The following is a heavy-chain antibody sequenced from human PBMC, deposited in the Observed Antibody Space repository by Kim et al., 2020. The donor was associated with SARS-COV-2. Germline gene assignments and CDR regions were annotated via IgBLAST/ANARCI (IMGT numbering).Heavy chain of an antibody. D-gene: IGHD2-21*02. V-gene: IGHV3-11*06. J-gene: IGHJ6*02. CDR3: ARAYCGGDCYLACIYYNGHDV. Sequence: GGSLRLSCAASGFTFSDHYMNWIRQAPGKGLEWVSYISGTSSHTNYADSVKGRFTISRDNAKNSLYLQMNSLRAEDTAVFYCARAYCGGDCYLACIYYNGHDVWGQGTTVHGSS. CDR1: GFTFSDHY. CDR2: ISGTSSHT.